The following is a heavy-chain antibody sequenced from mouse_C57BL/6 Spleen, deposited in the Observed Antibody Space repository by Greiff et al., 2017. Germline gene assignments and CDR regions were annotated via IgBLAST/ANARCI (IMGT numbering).Heavy chain of an antibody. CDR3: ARCWGPDGYFDV. J-gene: IGHJ1*03. Sequence: QVQLQQPGAELVKPGASVKMSCKASGYTFTSYWITWVKQRPGQGLEWIGDIYPGSGSTNYNEKFKSKATLTVDTSSSTAYMPHGSLASEDSAVYYCARCWGPDGYFDVWGTGTTVTVSS. CDR2: IYPGSGST. CDR1: GYTFTSYW. V-gene: IGHV1-55*01.